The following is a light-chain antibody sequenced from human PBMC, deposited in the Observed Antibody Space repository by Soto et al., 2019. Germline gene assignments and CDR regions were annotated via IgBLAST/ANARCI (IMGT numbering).Light chain of an antibody. Sequence: EIVLTQSPATLSLSPGERATLSCRASQSVSSYLAWYQQKPGQAPRLLIYYASNRATGIPARFSGSGSGTDFTLTISDPEHEDLAVYYCQQRSNWLTFGGGTQVEIK. J-gene: IGKJ4*01. CDR1: QSVSSY. CDR2: YAS. CDR3: QQRSNWLT. V-gene: IGKV3-11*01.